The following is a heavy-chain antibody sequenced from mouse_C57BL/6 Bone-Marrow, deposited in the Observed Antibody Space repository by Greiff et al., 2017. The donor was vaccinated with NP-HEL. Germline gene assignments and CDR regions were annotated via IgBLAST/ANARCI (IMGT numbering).Heavy chain of an antibody. Sequence: DVKLQESGPGLVKPSQSLSLTCSVTGYSITSGYYWNWIRQFPGNKLEWMGYISYDGSNNYNPSLKNRISITRDPSKNQFFLKLNSVTTEDTATYYCARGGGLRGWGQGTLVTVSA. D-gene: IGHD2-4*01. V-gene: IGHV3-6*01. CDR1: GYSITSGYY. J-gene: IGHJ3*02. CDR3: ARGGGLRG. CDR2: ISYDGSN.